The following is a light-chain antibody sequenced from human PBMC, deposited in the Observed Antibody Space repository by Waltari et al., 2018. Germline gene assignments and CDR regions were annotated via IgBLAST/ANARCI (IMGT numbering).Light chain of an antibody. CDR1: SSDFGTYNY. Sequence: QSALTQPASVSGSPGQSITISCTGTSSDFGTYNYVSWYQHHPGQAPNLMIYEVSNRPSGVSTRFSGSKSGNTASLTISGLQAEDEADYYCSSYTGSSYTSSNTYVFGTGTKVTVL. V-gene: IGLV2-14*01. CDR2: EVS. J-gene: IGLJ1*01. CDR3: SSYTGSSYTSSNTYV.